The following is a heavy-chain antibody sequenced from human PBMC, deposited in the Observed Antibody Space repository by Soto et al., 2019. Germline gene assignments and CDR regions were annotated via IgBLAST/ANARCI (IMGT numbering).Heavy chain of an antibody. CDR1: GYTLTELS. CDR2: FDPEDGET. Sequence: ASVKVSCKVSGYTLTELSMHWVRQAPGKGLEWMGGFDPEDGETIYAQKFQGRVTMTEDTSTDTAYMELSSLRSEDTAVYYCATDHSGSGSYYYFDYPAQGTLVTVS. V-gene: IGHV1-24*01. CDR3: ATDHSGSGSYYYFDY. D-gene: IGHD1-26*01. J-gene: IGHJ4*02.